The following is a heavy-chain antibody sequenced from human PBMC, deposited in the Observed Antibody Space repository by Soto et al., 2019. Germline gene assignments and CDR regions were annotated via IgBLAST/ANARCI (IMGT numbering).Heavy chain of an antibody. Sequence: QVQLQESGPGLVKPSDTLSLTCAVSGYSISSSNWWGWIRQPPGKGLEWIGYIYYSGSTYYNPSLKSRVTLSVDTSKNQFSLKLSSVTAVDTAVYYCARGPQLVHFDNWFDPWGQGTLVTVSS. CDR1: GYSISSSNW. CDR3: ARGPQLVHFDNWFDP. CDR2: IYYSGST. J-gene: IGHJ5*02. V-gene: IGHV4-28*01. D-gene: IGHD6-13*01.